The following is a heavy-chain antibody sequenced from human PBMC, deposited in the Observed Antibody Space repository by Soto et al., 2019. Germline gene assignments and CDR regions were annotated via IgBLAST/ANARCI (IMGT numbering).Heavy chain of an antibody. V-gene: IGHV4-31*03. CDR1: GGSISNGGYY. Sequence: SETLSLTCTVSGGSISNGGYYWTWIRQHPGKGLEWIGYIYYSGSTYYNPSLKSRVTISVDTSKNQFSLKLTSVTAADTAVYYCARDVTDFWSGHEGMDVWGQGTMVTVSS. CDR2: IYYSGST. J-gene: IGHJ6*02. D-gene: IGHD3-3*01. CDR3: ARDVTDFWSGHEGMDV.